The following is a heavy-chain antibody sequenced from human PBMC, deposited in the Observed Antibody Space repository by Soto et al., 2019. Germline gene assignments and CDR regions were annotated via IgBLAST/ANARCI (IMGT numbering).Heavy chain of an antibody. V-gene: IGHV3-30*03. J-gene: IGHJ5*02. D-gene: IGHD6-6*01. CDR2: ISSDGTNK. CDR1: GFSISTYA. CDR3: ARDRYSSSSNWFDP. Sequence: QVQLVESGGGVVQPGRSLRLSCVASGFSISTYAMHWVRQAPGKGLEWVAVISSDGTNKYYADSVKGRFTISRDNSKNTLYLQMNSLRAEDTAVYYCARDRYSSSSNWFDPWGQGTLVTVSS.